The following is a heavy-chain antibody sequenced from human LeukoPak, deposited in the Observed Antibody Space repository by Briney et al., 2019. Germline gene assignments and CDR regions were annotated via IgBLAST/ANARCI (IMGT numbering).Heavy chain of an antibody. CDR3: ARVMVGATTLAWLDP. CDR1: GGSISGYF. CDR2: IYTSGST. Sequence: SETLSLTCTVSGGSISGYFWNWIPQPAGKGLEWIGRIYTSGSTTYNPSLKSRVTMSVDTAKNQLSLKLSSVTAADTAVYYCARVMVGATTLAWLDPWGQGTLVTVSS. J-gene: IGHJ5*02. V-gene: IGHV4-4*07. D-gene: IGHD1-26*01.